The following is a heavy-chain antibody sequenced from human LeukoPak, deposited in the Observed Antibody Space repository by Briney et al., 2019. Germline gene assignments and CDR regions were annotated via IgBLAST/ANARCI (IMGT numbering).Heavy chain of an antibody. J-gene: IGHJ5*02. V-gene: IGHV4-59*08. Sequence: SETLSLTCTVSGGSISNYYWSWLRQSPGEGLEWIGYSYNSGNANYNPSLRSRVTISVDTSKNQFSLKLNSVTAADTAVYYCAGPSKQLASWGQGTLVTVSS. CDR2: SYNSGNA. CDR3: AGPSKQLAS. CDR1: GGSISNYY. D-gene: IGHD3-10*01.